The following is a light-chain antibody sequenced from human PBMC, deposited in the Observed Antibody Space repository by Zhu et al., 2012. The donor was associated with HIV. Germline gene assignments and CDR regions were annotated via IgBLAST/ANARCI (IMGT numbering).Light chain of an antibody. CDR1: ESVKSD. CDR2: DTS. CDR3: QQYGDWPPLT. Sequence: IVMTQSPATLSLSPGERATLSCRASESVKSDLAWYQQKPGQAPRLLIYDTSTRATGIPARFSGSGSGTEFTLTISSLQSEDFAVYYCQQYGDWPPLTFGGGTKVEIK. V-gene: IGKV3-15*01. J-gene: IGKJ4*01.